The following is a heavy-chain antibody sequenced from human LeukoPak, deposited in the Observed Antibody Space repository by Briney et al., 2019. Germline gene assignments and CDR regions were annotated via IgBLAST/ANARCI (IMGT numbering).Heavy chain of an antibody. CDR2: ISPGGGTT. CDR1: GFAFGSEA. CDR3: ARELTPERFDP. Sequence: PSGGSLRLSCEVSGFAFGSEAMSWVRQSPARGLEWVASISPGGGTTYYADYVKDRFTISRDNAKNSLYLQMNSLRAEDTAVYYCARELTPERFDPWGQGTLVTVSS. D-gene: IGHD1-14*01. J-gene: IGHJ5*02. V-gene: IGHV3-23*01.